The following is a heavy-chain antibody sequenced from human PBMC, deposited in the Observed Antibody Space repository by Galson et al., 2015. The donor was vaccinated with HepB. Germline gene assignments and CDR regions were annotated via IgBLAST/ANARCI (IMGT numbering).Heavy chain of an antibody. CDR3: ARDVAIVVVPARIEGDAFDI. D-gene: IGHD2-2*03. J-gene: IGHJ3*02. CDR1: GFTFSSYG. V-gene: IGHV3-33*08. CDR2: IWYDGSNK. Sequence: SLRLSCAASGFTFSSYGMHWVRQAPGKGLEWVAVIWYDGSNKYYADSVKGRFTISRDNSKNTLYLQMNSLRAEDTAVYYCARDVAIVVVPARIEGDAFDIWGQGTMVTVSS.